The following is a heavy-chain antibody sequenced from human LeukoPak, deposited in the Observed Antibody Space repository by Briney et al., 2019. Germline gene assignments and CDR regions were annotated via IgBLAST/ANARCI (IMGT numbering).Heavy chain of an antibody. V-gene: IGHV3-7*03. CDR1: GFDFSNYW. CDR3: ASNYGG. D-gene: IGHD4-11*01. J-gene: IGHJ4*02. CDR2: IKQDGSEK. Sequence: GGSLRLYCAASGFDFSNYWMYWVRQAPGKGLEWVANIKQDGSEKYYVDSVRGRFTISRDNAKNSLSLQMNSLRAEDTAVYYCASNYGGWGQGTLVTVSS.